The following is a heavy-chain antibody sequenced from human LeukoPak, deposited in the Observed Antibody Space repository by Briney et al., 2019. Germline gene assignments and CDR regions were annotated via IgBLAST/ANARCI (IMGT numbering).Heavy chain of an antibody. D-gene: IGHD5-12*01. J-gene: IGHJ6*02. V-gene: IGHV3-11*06. Sequence: KAAGSLRLSCAASGFTFSDYYMSWIRQAPGKGLEWVSYINSSSSYTNYADSVKGRFTISRDNAKNSLYLQMNSLRAEDTAVYYCARAGDSVSGATIYYYYGMDVWGQGTTVTVSS. CDR3: ARAGDSVSGATIYYYYGMDV. CDR1: GFTFSDYY. CDR2: INSSSSYT.